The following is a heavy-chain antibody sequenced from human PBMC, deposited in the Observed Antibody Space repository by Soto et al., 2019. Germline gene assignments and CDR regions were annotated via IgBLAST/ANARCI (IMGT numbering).Heavy chain of an antibody. D-gene: IGHD5-18*01. CDR3: GRGPTGYSAEVWFDP. J-gene: IGHJ5*02. Sequence: QVQLVQSGAEVKKPGSSVKVSCKASGGTFSSYAISWVRQAPGQGLEWMGGIIPIFGTANYAQKFQGRVKFNEDEPTTTANLELSSLRSEDTAVYSCGRGPTGYSAEVWFDPWGQGTLVTVSP. CDR1: GGTFSSYA. CDR2: IIPIFGTA. V-gene: IGHV1-69*01.